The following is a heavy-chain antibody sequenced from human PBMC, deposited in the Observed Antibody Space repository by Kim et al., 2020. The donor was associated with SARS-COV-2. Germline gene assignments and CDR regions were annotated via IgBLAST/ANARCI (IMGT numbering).Heavy chain of an antibody. V-gene: IGHV4-59*01. CDR3: ARARGNRGGFDY. J-gene: IGHJ4*02. CDR1: GGSISSYY. CDR2: IYYSGST. D-gene: IGHD7-27*01. Sequence: SETLSLTCTVSGGSISSYYWSWIRQPPGKGLEWIGYIYYSGSTNYNPSLKSRVTISVDTSKNQFSLKLSSVTAADTAVYYCARARGNRGGFDYWGQGTLVTVSS.